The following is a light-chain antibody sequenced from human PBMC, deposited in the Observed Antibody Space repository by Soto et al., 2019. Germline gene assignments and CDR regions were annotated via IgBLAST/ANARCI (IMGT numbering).Light chain of an antibody. CDR3: QSYDSNLSGYV. CDR1: SSNIGAGYD. CDR2: GNS. J-gene: IGLJ1*01. Sequence: QSVLTQPPSVSGAPGQRVTLSCTGGSSNIGAGYDVHWYQQLPGTAPKLLISGNSNRPSGVSDRFSGSKSGTSASLAITGLQAEHEADYYCQSYDSNLSGYVFGTGTELTVL. V-gene: IGLV1-40*01.